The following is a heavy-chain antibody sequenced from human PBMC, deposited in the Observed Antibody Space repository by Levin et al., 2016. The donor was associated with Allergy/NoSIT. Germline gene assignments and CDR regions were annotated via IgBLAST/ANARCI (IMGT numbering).Heavy chain of an antibody. J-gene: IGHJ3*02. CDR3: ASPTGRAAREAFDI. D-gene: IGHD6-6*01. Sequence: VRQMPGKGLEWMGRIDPSDSYTNYSPSFQGHVTISADKSISTAYLQWSSLKASDTAMYYCASPTGRAAREAFDIWGQGTMVTVSS. V-gene: IGHV5-10-1*01. CDR2: IDPSDSYT.